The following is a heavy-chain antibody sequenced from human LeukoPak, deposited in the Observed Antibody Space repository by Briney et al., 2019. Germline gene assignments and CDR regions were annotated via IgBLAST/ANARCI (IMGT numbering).Heavy chain of an antibody. D-gene: IGHD2-15*01. Sequence: ASVKVSCKAFGYTFTSYYMHWVRQAPGQGLEWMGIINPSGGSTSYAQKFQGRVTMTMDTSTSTVYMELSSLRSEDTAVYYCARDEIYCSGGSCYSFDYWGQGTLVTVSS. J-gene: IGHJ4*02. CDR2: INPSGGST. CDR1: GYTFTSYY. V-gene: IGHV1-46*01. CDR3: ARDEIYCSGGSCYSFDY.